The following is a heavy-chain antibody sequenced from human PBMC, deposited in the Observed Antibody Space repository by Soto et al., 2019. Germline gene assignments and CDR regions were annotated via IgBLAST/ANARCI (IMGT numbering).Heavy chain of an antibody. J-gene: IGHJ4*02. CDR2: ISYDGSNK. CDR1: GFTFSSYA. V-gene: IGHV3-30-3*01. D-gene: IGHD4-17*01. CDR3: AREKTTVVPFDY. Sequence: QVQLVESGGGVVQPGRSLRLSCAASGFTFSSYAMHWVRQAPGKGLEWVAVISYDGSNKYYADSVKGRFTISRDNSKNTLYLQMNSLRAEDTAVYYCAREKTTVVPFDYWGQGTLVTVSS.